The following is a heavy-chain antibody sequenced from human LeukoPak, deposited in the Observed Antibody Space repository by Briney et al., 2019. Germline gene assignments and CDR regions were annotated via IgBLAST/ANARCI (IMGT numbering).Heavy chain of an antibody. CDR2: ISAYNGNT. J-gene: IGHJ5*02. D-gene: IGHD2-2*01. CDR3: ARAGPAARFSWFDP. V-gene: IGHV1-18*01. CDR1: GYTFTSYG. Sequence: ASVKVSCKASGYTFTSYGISWVRQAPGQGLEWMGWISAYNGNTNYAQKFQGRVTMTRDTSISTAYMELSRLRSDDTAVYYCARAGPAARFSWFDPWGQGTLVTVSS.